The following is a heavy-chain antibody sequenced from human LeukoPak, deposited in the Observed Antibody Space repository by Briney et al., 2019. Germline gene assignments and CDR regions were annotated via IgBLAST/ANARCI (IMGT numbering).Heavy chain of an antibody. CDR2: IYYSGST. CDR3: ARTSMVRGVIIKGPSFDY. J-gene: IGHJ4*02. Sequence: SETLSLTCTVSGGSISSSSYYWGWIRQPPGKGLEWIGSIYYSGSTYYNPSLKSRVTISVDRSKNQFSLKLSSVTAADTAVYYCARTSMVRGVIIKGPSFDYWGQGTLVTVSS. V-gene: IGHV4-39*07. D-gene: IGHD3-10*01. CDR1: GGSISSSSYY.